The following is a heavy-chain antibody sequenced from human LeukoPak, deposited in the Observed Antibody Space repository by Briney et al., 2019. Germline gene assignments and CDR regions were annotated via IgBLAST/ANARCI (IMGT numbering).Heavy chain of an antibody. V-gene: IGHV3-11*06. CDR3: TRVGSSGSVDY. J-gene: IGHJ4*02. Sequence: PGGSLRLSCAASGFTFSDYYMSWIRQAPGKGLEWVSYISSRTSDTNYVDSEKGRFTISRDNAKNSLHLQMNSLRAEDTAVYYCTRVGSSGSVDYWGQGTLVTVSS. D-gene: IGHD1-1*01. CDR2: ISSRTSDT. CDR1: GFTFSDYY.